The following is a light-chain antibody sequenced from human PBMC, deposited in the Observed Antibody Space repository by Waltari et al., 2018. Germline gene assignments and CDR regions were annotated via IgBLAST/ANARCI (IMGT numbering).Light chain of an antibody. CDR2: QDS. V-gene: IGLV3-1*01. J-gene: IGLJ1*01. Sequence: SYELTQPPSVSVSPGQTASITCSGDKLGDKYACWYQQKPGQSPVLVIYQDSKRPSGIPERFSGSNSGNTATLTISGTHAMDEADYYCQAWDSSTASYVFGTGTKVTVL. CDR1: KLGDKY. CDR3: QAWDSSTASYV.